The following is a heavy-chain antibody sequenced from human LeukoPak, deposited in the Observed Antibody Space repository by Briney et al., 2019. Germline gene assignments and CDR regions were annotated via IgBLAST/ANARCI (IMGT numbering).Heavy chain of an antibody. J-gene: IGHJ6*02. V-gene: IGHV1-58*02. CDR2: IVVGSGNT. CDR3: AADPDYGGNEYYYYGMDV. CDR1: GFTFTIST. D-gene: IGHD4-23*01. Sequence: ASVTVSFKASGFTFTISTMQRVRQARGQRLEGIGRIVVGSGNTNYAQKFQERVTITRDMSTSTAYMELSSLRSEDTAVYYCAADPDYGGNEYYYYGMDVWGQGTTVTVSS.